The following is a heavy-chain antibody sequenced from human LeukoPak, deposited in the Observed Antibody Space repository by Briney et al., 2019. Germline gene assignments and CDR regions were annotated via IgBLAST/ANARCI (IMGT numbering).Heavy chain of an antibody. CDR3: ATDVEGPILFDS. CDR1: EFSFSSYA. CDR2: INRNGVNT. D-gene: IGHD3-9*01. Sequence: PGGSLRLSCAASEFSFSSYAMSWVRQAPGKGLEWVPTINRNGVNTHYADSVVGRFTISRDNSKNTLYLQMSSLRVEDTAIYYCATDVEGPILFDSWGQGTLVTVSS. J-gene: IGHJ4*02. V-gene: IGHV3-23*01.